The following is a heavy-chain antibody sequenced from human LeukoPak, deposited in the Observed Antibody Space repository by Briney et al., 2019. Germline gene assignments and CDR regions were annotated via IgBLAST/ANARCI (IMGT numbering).Heavy chain of an antibody. CDR2: ISYDGSNK. J-gene: IGHJ4*02. CDR1: GFTFSSYG. D-gene: IGHD3-10*01. V-gene: IGHV3-30*03. CDR3: ATLWSGELPDY. Sequence: GGSLRLSCAASGFTFSSYGMHWVRQAPGKGLEWMAVISYDGSNKYYSDSVKGRFTISRDNSKNTLYLQMNSLRAEDTAVYYCATLWSGELPDYWGQGTLVTVSS.